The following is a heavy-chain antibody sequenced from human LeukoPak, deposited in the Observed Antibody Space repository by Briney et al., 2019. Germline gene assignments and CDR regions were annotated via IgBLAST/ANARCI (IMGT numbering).Heavy chain of an antibody. CDR1: GGSISSYY. J-gene: IGHJ4*02. D-gene: IGHD3-22*01. CDR2: IYYSGSA. V-gene: IGHV4-59*01. Sequence: SETLSLTCTVSGGSISSYYWSWIRQPPGKGLEWIGYIYYSGSAHYNPSLKSRVTISLDTSKNQFSLKLSSVTAADTAVYYCARDLGAYYYDSSSGDYWGQGTLVTVSS. CDR3: ARDLGAYYYDSSSGDY.